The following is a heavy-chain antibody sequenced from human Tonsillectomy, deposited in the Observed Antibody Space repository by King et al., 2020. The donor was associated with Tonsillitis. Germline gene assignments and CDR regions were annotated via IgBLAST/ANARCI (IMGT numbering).Heavy chain of an antibody. CDR3: ARERERGPLEWLSGDAFEI. CDR2: ISYDGSNK. V-gene: IGHV3-30-3*01. D-gene: IGHD3-3*01. CDR1: GFTFSSYA. J-gene: IGHJ3*02. Sequence: VQLVESGGGVVQPGRSLRLSCAASGFTFSSYAMHWVRQAPGKGLEWVAVISYDGSNKYYADSVKGRFTISRDNSKNTLYLQMNSLRAEDTAVYYCARERERGPLEWLSGDAFEIWGQGTMVTVSS.